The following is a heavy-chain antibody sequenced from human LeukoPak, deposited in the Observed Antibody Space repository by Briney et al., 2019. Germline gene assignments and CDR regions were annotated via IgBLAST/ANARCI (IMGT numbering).Heavy chain of an antibody. V-gene: IGHV4-59*01. Sequence: SETLSLTCTVSGGSISSYYWNWIRQPPGRGLEWIGYIYYSGSTNYNPSLKSRVTISVDASKNQFSQKVSSVTAADTAVYYCARGESSASNWFDPWGQGTLVTVSS. CDR3: ARGESSASNWFDP. J-gene: IGHJ5*02. D-gene: IGHD3-22*01. CDR2: IYYSGST. CDR1: GGSISSYY.